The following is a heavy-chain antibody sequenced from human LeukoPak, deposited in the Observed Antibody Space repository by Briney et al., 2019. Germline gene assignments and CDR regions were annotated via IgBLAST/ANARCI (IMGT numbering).Heavy chain of an antibody. D-gene: IGHD2-2*01. CDR2: FSGSGGST. CDR3: AKDFLGGRVPAAARDYYYYGMDV. Sequence: QPGGSLRLSCAASRFTFSSYAMSWVRQAPGKGLEWVSAFSGSGGSTYYADSVKGRFTISRDNSKNTLYLQMNSLRAEDTAVYYCAKDFLGGRVPAAARDYYYYGMDVWGQGTTVTVSS. J-gene: IGHJ6*02. CDR1: RFTFSSYA. V-gene: IGHV3-23*01.